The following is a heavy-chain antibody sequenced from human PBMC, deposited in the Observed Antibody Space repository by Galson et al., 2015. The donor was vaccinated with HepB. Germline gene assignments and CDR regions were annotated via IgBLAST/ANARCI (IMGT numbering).Heavy chain of an antibody. CDR1: GFTVSSNY. CDR3: ARGGAAAAIYWYFDL. V-gene: IGHV3-53*04. D-gene: IGHD6-13*01. CDR2: IYSGGST. J-gene: IGHJ2*01. Sequence: SLRLSCAASGFTVSSNYMSWVRQAPGTGLEWVSVIYSGGSTYYADSVKGRFTISRHNSKNTLYLQMNSLRAEDTAVYYCARGGAAAAIYWYFDLWGRGTLVTVSS.